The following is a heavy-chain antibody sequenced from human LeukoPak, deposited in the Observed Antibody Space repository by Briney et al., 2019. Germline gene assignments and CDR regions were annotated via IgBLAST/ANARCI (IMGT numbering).Heavy chain of an antibody. CDR1: GGSISISPTYY. Sequence: PSETLSLTCTVSGGSISISPTYYWAWIRQPPGKGLEWIGFVSYSGSTYYNPSLKSRVTISLDASKNQFSLKLTSVTAADTAVYYCARGGRGSGSLDYWGQGTLVTVSS. V-gene: IGHV4-39*07. D-gene: IGHD3-10*01. CDR3: ARGGRGSGSLDY. CDR2: VSYSGST. J-gene: IGHJ4*02.